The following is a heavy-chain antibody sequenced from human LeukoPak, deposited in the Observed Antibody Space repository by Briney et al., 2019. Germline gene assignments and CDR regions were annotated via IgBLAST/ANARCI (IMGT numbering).Heavy chain of an antibody. Sequence: GESLKISCMGSGYSFTTYWIGWVRQMPGKGLEWMGIIYPGDSDTRYSPSFQGQVTISADKSISTAYLQWSSLKASDTAMFYCARRGYSGYGELDYWGQGTLVTVSS. V-gene: IGHV5-51*01. D-gene: IGHD5-12*01. CDR3: ARRGYSGYGELDY. J-gene: IGHJ4*02. CDR1: GYSFTTYW. CDR2: IYPGDSDT.